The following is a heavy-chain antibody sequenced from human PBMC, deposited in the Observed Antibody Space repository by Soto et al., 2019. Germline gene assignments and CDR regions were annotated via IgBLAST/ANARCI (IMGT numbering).Heavy chain of an antibody. D-gene: IGHD4-4*01. CDR2: IYWDDDK. V-gene: IGHV2-5*02. J-gene: IGHJ6*03. CDR1: GFSLSTSGVG. Sequence: SGPTLVNPTQTLTLTCTFSGFSLSTSGVGVGWIRQPPGKALEWLALIYWDDDKRYSPSLKSRLTITKDTSKNQVVLTMTNMDPVDTATYYCANSALSPFTVTTRYYYYDYIDYWGEGTTVTVTS. CDR3: ANSALSPFTVTTRYYYYDYIDY.